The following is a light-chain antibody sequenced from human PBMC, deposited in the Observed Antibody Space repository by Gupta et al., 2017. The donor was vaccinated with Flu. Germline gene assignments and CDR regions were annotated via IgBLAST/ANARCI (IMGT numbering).Light chain of an antibody. V-gene: IGKV3-11*01. Sequence: PATLSLSPGERATLSCRASQSVGPYLAWYRQRPGQAPRLLIFDTSYRPTGISDKFSGSGSGTDFTLTISSLDPEDSAIYYCRQRAKWPFTFGGGTKLEIK. J-gene: IGKJ4*01. CDR3: RQRAKWPFT. CDR1: QSVGPY. CDR2: DTS.